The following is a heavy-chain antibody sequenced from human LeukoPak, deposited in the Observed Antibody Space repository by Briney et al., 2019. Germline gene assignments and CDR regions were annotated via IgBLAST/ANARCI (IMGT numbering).Heavy chain of an antibody. J-gene: IGHJ3*02. Sequence: SETLSLTCAVYGGSFSGYYWSWIRQPPGKGLEWIGEINHSGSTNYNPSLKSRVTISVDTSKNQFSLKLSSVTAADTAVYYCARAPTKSDFWSGYTGLFGAFDIWGQGTMVTVSS. CDR1: GGSFSGYY. D-gene: IGHD3-3*01. CDR3: ARAPTKSDFWSGYTGLFGAFDI. CDR2: INHSGST. V-gene: IGHV4-34*01.